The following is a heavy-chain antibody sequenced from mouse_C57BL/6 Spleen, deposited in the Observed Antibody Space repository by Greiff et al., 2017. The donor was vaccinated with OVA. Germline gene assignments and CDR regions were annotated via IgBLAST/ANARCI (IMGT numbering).Heavy chain of an antibody. CDR2: IRLKSDNYAT. D-gene: IGHD1-1*01. V-gene: IGHV6-3*01. J-gene: IGHJ4*01. CDR1: GFTFSNYW. CDR3: TGGTTVVPYYAMDY. Sequence: EVKLVESGGGLVQPGGSMKLSCVASGFTFSNYWMNWVRQSPEKGLEWVAQIRLKSDNYATHYAESVKGRFTISRDDSKSSVYLQMNNLRAEDTGIYYCTGGTTVVPYYAMDYWGQGTSVTVSS.